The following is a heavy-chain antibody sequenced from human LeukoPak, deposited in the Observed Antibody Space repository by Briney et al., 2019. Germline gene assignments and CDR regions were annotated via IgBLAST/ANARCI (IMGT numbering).Heavy chain of an antibody. Sequence: ASVKVSCKASGYTFTSYGISWVRQAPGQGLEWMGWISAYNGNTNYAQKLQGRVTITTDTSTSTAYMELRSLRSDDTAVYYCARDQDYDFWSGYGWSDPWGQGTLVTVSS. D-gene: IGHD3-3*01. J-gene: IGHJ5*02. CDR2: ISAYNGNT. CDR1: GYTFTSYG. V-gene: IGHV1-18*01. CDR3: ARDQDYDFWSGYGWSDP.